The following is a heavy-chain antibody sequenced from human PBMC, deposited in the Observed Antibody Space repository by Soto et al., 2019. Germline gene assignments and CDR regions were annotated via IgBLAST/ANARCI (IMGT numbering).Heavy chain of an antibody. CDR3: ARGGNWVRGVIRYYYYGMDV. CDR1: GYTFTGYY. J-gene: IGHJ6*02. D-gene: IGHD3-10*01. CDR2: INPNSGGT. Sequence: PSVKVSCKASGYTFTGYYMHWVRQAPGQGLEWMGWINPNSGGTNYAQKFQGRVTMTRDTSISTAYMELSRLRSDDTAVYYCARGGNWVRGVIRYYYYGMDVWGQGTTVTVSS. V-gene: IGHV1-2*02.